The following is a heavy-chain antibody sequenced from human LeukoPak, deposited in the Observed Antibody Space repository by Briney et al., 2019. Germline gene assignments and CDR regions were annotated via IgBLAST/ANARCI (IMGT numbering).Heavy chain of an antibody. Sequence: GGSLRLSCAASGFTFSSYAMHWVRQAPGKGLEWVAVISYDGSNKYYTDSVKGRFTISRDNSRNTLYLQMNSLRAEDTAVYYCAKPHFDSWGQGTLVTVSS. CDR2: ISYDGSNK. J-gene: IGHJ4*02. CDR3: AKPHFDS. CDR1: GFTFSSYA. V-gene: IGHV3-30*04.